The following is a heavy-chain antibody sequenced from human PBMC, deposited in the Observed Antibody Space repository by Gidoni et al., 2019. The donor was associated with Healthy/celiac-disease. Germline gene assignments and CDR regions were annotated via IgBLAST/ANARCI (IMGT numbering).Heavy chain of an antibody. V-gene: IGHV1-2*02. CDR2: INPNSGGT. CDR1: GNTFTGSY. Sequence: QVQLVQSGAEVKTPGAPVKVSCKASGNTFTGSYLPWGRQAPGQGLEWMGWINPNSGGTNYAQKCQGRVTMTRDTSISTAYMELSRLRSDDTAVYYCAREQAWTPGAMDVWGKGTTVTVSS. D-gene: IGHD3-10*01. CDR3: AREQAWTPGAMDV. J-gene: IGHJ6*04.